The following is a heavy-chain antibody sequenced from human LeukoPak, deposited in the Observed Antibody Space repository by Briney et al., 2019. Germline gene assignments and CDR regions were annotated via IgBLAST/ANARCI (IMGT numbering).Heavy chain of an antibody. J-gene: IGHJ2*01. CDR1: GGSFSGYY. Sequence: PSETLSLTCAVYGGSFSGYYWSWIRQPPGKGLECLGEINHSGSTNYNPSLKSRVTISVDTSKNQFSLKLSSVNAADTAVYYCAGAPKKKRPDWYFDLWGRGTLVTVSS. CDR3: AGAPKKKRPDWYFDL. V-gene: IGHV4-34*01. CDR2: INHSGST.